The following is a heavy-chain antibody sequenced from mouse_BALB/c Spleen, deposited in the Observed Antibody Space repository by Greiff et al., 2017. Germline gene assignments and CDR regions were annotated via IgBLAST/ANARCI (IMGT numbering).Heavy chain of an antibody. CDR1: GYTFTDYE. CDR3: TRDYGYNYAMDY. J-gene: IGHJ4*01. CDR2: IDPETGGT. V-gene: IGHV1-15*01. D-gene: IGHD1-2*01. Sequence: VQLQQSGAELVRPGASVTLSCKASGYTFTDYEMHWVKQTPVHGLEWIGAIDPETGGTAYNQKFKGKATLTADKSSSTAYMELRSLTSEDSAVYYCTRDYGYNYAMDYWGQGTSVTVSS.